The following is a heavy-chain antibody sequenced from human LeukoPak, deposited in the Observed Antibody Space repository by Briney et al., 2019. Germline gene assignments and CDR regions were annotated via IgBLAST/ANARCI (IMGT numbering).Heavy chain of an antibody. V-gene: IGHV1-2*02. CDR2: LRPDTGAT. D-gene: IGHD5-12*01. Sequence: ASVKVSCKTSGYTFSAFYIHWVRQVPGQGLEWMGWLRPDTGATNFAQNFLGRVTMTGDTPISTAYMELSRLRPDDTAVYYCARVDTVGTVNPFYWGQGTLVTVSS. J-gene: IGHJ4*02. CDR1: GYTFSAFY. CDR3: ARVDTVGTVNPFY.